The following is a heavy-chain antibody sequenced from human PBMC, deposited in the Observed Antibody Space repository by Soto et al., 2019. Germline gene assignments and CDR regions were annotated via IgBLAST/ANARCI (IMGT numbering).Heavy chain of an antibody. Sequence: PGGSLRLSCAASGFSFCSYWINWVRQAPGKGLEWVANMNPDGSAQYYVDSVKGRFTISRDNAKNSASLQMNSLRAEDAAVYYCLSGRGYWGQGTLVTVSS. CDR3: LSGRGY. J-gene: IGHJ4*02. CDR1: GFSFCSYW. CDR2: MNPDGSAQ. V-gene: IGHV3-7*01.